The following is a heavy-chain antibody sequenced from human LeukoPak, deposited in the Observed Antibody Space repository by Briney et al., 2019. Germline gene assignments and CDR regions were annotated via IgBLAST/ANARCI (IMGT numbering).Heavy chain of an antibody. Sequence: SETLSLTCTVSGGSISSYYWSWIRQPPGKGLEWIGYIYYSGSTNYNPSLKSRVTISVDTSKNQFSLKLSSVTAADTAVYYCARQGGGFWYSDLWGRGTLVTVSS. CDR2: IYYSGST. CDR3: ARQGGGFWYSDL. J-gene: IGHJ2*01. V-gene: IGHV4-59*08. CDR1: GGSISSYY. D-gene: IGHD6-25*01.